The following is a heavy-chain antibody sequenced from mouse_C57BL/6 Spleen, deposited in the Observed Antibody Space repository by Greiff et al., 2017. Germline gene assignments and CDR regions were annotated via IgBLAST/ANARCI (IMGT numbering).Heavy chain of an antibody. Sequence: QVQLQQPGAELVKPGASVKLSCKASGYTFTSYWMHWVKQRPGQGLEWIGMVHPNSGSTNYNEKFKSKATLTADKSSSTAYMQLSSLTSEDSAVYYGARCTTVVGETWFAYWGQGTLVTVSA. J-gene: IGHJ3*01. CDR1: GYTFTSYW. CDR3: ARCTTVVGETWFAY. CDR2: VHPNSGST. D-gene: IGHD1-1*01. V-gene: IGHV1-64*01.